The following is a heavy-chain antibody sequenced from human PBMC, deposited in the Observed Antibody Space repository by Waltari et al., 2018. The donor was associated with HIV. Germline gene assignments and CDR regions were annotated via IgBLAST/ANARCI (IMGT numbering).Heavy chain of an antibody. J-gene: IGHJ4*02. D-gene: IGHD3-10*01. V-gene: IGHV7-4-1*02. CDR2: INTKTGNP. CDR1: GYTLTNYA. CDR3: ARGPGRSLDY. Sequence: QVQLEQSGSELKKPGASVKVSCKASGYTLTNYAMNWVRQAPGQGLEWVGLINTKTGNPTYAQGFTGRFVFSLDTSVSTAYLQISSLKPEDTAVYFCARGPGRSLDYWGQGTLVTVSS.